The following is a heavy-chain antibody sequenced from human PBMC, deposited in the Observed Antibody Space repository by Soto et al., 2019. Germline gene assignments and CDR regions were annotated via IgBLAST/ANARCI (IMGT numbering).Heavy chain of an antibody. CDR2: IIPIFGTA. CDR1: GGTFSSYA. CDR3: ARSGIRIFGVVPRDDAFDI. Sequence: ASVKVSCKASGGTFSSYAISWGRQAPGQGLEWMGGIIPIFGTANYAQKFQGRVTITAAESTSTAYMELSSLRSEHTAVYYCARSGIRIFGVVPRDDAFDIWGQGTMVTASS. J-gene: IGHJ3*02. V-gene: IGHV1-69*13. D-gene: IGHD3-3*01.